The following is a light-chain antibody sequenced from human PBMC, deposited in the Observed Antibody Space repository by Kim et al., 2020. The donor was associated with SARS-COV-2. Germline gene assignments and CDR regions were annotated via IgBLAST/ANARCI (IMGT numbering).Light chain of an antibody. CDR1: RSDIGGYDR. CDR2: EVT. Sequence: GQSVTISCTRTRSDIGGYDRVSWYQQSPGTAPKLLIYEVTNRPSGVPDRFSGSKSGSTASLTIAGLQTEDEAHYYCSSFTDSTTVIFGGGTQLTVL. V-gene: IGLV2-18*02. J-gene: IGLJ2*01. CDR3: SSFTDSTTVI.